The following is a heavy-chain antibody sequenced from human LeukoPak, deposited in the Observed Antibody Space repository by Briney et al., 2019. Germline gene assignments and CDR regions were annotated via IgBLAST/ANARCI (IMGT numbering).Heavy chain of an antibody. CDR3: ERLRGYSYGFYYFDY. J-gene: IGHJ4*01. V-gene: IGHV4-59*01. D-gene: IGHD5-18*01. CDR2: IYYSGST. Sequence: TSETLSLTCTVSGGSISSYYWSWIRQPPGNGLEWIGYIYYSGSTNYNPFLKSRVTISVETSKNQFSLKLSSVTAADTAVYYCERLRGYSYGFYYFDYWGHGTLVTVSS. CDR1: GGSISSYY.